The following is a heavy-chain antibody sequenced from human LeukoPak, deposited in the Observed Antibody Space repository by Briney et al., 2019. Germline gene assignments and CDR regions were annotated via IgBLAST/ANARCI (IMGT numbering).Heavy chain of an antibody. CDR2: IYYSGST. J-gene: IGHJ6*03. CDR1: GGSISSYY. D-gene: IGHD6-25*01. CDR3: ARKAASYMDV. V-gene: IGHV4-59*08. Sequence: AETLSLTCTVSGGSISSYYWSWIRQPPGKGLEWIGYIYYSGSTNYNPSLKSRVTISEDTSKNQFSLKLSSVTAADTAVYYCARKAASYMDVWGKGTTVTVSS.